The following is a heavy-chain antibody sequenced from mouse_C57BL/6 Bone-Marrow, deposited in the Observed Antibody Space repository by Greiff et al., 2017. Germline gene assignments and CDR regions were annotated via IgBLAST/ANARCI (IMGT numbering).Heavy chain of an antibody. D-gene: IGHD2-4*01. V-gene: IGHV1-39*01. J-gene: IGHJ4*01. CDR1: GYSFTDYN. Sequence: EVQLQQSGPELVKPGASVKISCKASGYSFTDYNMNWVKQSNGKSLEWIGVINPNYGTTSYNQKFKGKGTLTVDQAASTAYMQLNSLTSEDSAVYYCARGYDYDYAKDYWGQGTSVTVSS. CDR2: INPNYGTT. CDR3: ARGYDYDYAKDY.